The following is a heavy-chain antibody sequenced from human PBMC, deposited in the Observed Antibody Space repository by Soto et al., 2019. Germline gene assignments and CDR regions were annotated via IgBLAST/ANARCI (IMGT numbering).Heavy chain of an antibody. CDR3: ARWVGASNWFDP. V-gene: IGHV1-2*04. Sequence: ASVKVSCKTSGYTFTGYHIHWVRQAPGQGLEWMGWINTNTGDTNYAQKFQGWVTMTRDTSINTAYVQLSRLTSDDTAVYYCARWVGASNWFDPWGQGTLVTVSS. CDR1: GYTFTGYH. CDR2: INTNTGDT. D-gene: IGHD1-26*01. J-gene: IGHJ5*02.